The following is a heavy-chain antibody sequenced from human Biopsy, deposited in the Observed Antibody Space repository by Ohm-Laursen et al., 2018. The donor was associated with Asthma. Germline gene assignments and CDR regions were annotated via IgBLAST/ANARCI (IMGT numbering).Heavy chain of an antibody. CDR1: GFTFGDYW. Sequence: SLRLSCAASGFTFGDYWMSWVRQVPGKGLEGGANIKHDGTEKNHVDSLKGRFTISRDNAKNSLYLQMNSLRAEDTAVYYCARTFHFWSPYHAEHYQLWGQGTLVTVPS. J-gene: IGHJ1*01. D-gene: IGHD3-3*02. V-gene: IGHV3-7*01. CDR3: ARTFHFWSPYHAEHYQL. CDR2: IKHDGTEK.